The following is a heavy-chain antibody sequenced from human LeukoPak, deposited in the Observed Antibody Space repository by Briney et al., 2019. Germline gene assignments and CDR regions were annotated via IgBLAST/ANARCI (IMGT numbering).Heavy chain of an antibody. D-gene: IGHD1-26*01. Sequence: SETLSLTCTVSGGSISSYYWSWIRQPPGKGLEWIGYIYYSGSTNYNPSLKSRVTISVDTSKNQFSLKLSSVTAADTAVYYCARVIAARIVGATKLAFDIWGLGTMVTVSS. CDR3: ARVIAARIVGATKLAFDI. CDR1: GGSISSYY. CDR2: IYYSGST. J-gene: IGHJ3*02. V-gene: IGHV4-59*01.